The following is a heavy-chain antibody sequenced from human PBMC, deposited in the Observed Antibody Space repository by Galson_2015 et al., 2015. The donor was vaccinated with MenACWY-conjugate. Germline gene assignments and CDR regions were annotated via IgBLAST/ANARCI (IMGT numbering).Heavy chain of an antibody. CDR2: IRETGSL. D-gene: IGHD5-18*01. J-gene: IGHJ4*02. CDR1: GGSISSHY. Sequence: SETLSLTCSVSGGSISSHYWSWFRQPPGKGLEWIAYIRETGSLKDNPSLKSRVTMSADKSNNQFSLRLISVTAADTAVYYCARIPTWGSSFGCFDYWGQGILVAVSS. CDR3: ARIPTWGSSFGCFDY. V-gene: IGHV4-59*08.